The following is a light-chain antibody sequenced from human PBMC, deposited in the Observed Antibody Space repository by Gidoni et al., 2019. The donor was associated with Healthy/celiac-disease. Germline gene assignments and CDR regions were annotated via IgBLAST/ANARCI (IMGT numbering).Light chain of an antibody. CDR3: QQYGSSRGLT. CDR1: QSVSSSY. CDR2: GAS. V-gene: IGKV3-20*01. J-gene: IGKJ4*01. Sequence: EIVLTQSPGTLSSSPGERATLSCRASQSVSSSYLAWYQQKPGQAPRLLIYGASSRATGIPDRFSGSGSGTDFTLTISRLEPEDFAVYYCQQYGSSRGLTFGGXTKVEIK.